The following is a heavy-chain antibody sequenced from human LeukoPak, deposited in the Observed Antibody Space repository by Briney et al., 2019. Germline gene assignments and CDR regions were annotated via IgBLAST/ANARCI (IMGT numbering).Heavy chain of an antibody. CDR2: INPNSGGT. V-gene: IGHV1-2*06. Sequence: ASXKVSCKASGYTFTGYYMHWVRQAPGQGVEWMGRINPNSGGTNYAQKFQGRVTMTRDTSISTAYMELSRLRSDDTAVYYCARGDVPLRYFDWFHPRGAFDIWGQGTMVTVSS. J-gene: IGHJ3*02. CDR3: ARGDVPLRYFDWFHPRGAFDI. CDR1: GYTFTGYY. D-gene: IGHD3-9*01.